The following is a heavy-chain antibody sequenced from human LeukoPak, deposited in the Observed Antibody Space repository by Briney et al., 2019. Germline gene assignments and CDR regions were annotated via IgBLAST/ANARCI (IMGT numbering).Heavy chain of an antibody. CDR2: INQDGSEK. Sequence: GESLRLSCATSGFNFNSKWMTWVRQAPGNGLEWVANINQDGSEKYHGDSVKGRFAISRDNAKSSLFLEMMSLRAEDTAAYYCADPPSDFWGQGTLVAVSS. CDR3: ADPPSDF. V-gene: IGHV3-7*01. CDR1: GFNFNSKW. J-gene: IGHJ4*02.